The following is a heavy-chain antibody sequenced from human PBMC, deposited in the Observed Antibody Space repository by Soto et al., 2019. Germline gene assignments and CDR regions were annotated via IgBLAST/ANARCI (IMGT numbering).Heavy chain of an antibody. CDR1: GFTVISYS. J-gene: IGHJ6*02. V-gene: IGHV3-48*02. CDR2: ISSSSSTI. CDR3: ARYTVATIGYKYYYGMDV. D-gene: IGHD5-12*01. Sequence: SLRHTFAASGFTVISYSMNFVRQAPGKGLEWVSYISSSSSTIYYADSVKGRFTISRDNAKNSLYLQMNSLRDEDTAVYYCARYTVATIGYKYYYGMDVWGQGTTVTVSS.